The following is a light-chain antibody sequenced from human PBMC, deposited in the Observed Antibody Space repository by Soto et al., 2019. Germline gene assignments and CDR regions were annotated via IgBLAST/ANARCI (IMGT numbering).Light chain of an antibody. V-gene: IGLV1-36*01. CDR1: SSNIGNNA. CDR3: AAWDDSLNGQV. Sequence: QSVLTQPPSVSEAPRQRVTISCSGSSSNIGNNAVNWYRQLQGKAPKLLIYYDDLLPSGVSDRFSGSKSGTSASLAISGLQSEDEADYYCAAWDDSLNGQVFGGGTKLTVL. CDR2: YDD. J-gene: IGLJ3*02.